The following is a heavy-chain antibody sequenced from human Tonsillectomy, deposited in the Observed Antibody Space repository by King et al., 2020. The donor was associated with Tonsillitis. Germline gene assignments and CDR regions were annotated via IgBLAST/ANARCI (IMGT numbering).Heavy chain of an antibody. D-gene: IGHD4-17*01. CDR2: ISYDGSNK. CDR1: GFTFSSYA. V-gene: IGHV3-30-3*01. Sequence: VQLVESGGGVVQPGRSLRLSCAASGFTFSSYAMHWVRQAPGKGLEWVAVISYDGSNKYYADSVKGRFTISRDNSKNTLYLQMISLRAEDTAVYYCARDPVYGDYMFDYWGQGTLVTVSS. J-gene: IGHJ4*02. CDR3: ARDPVYGDYMFDY.